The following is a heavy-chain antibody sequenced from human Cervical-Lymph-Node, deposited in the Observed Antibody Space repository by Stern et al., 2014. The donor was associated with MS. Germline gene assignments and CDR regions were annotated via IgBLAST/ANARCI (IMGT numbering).Heavy chain of an antibody. CDR1: GGSISSSSYY. CDR2: IYYSGST. D-gene: IGHD3-22*01. CDR3: ARWAYSSGWYNWFDP. V-gene: IGHV4-39*01. J-gene: IGHJ5*02. Sequence: QVQLQESGPGLVKPSETLSLTCTVSGGSISSSSYYWGWIRQPPGKGLEWIGSIYYSGSTYYNPSLKSRVTISVDQSKNQFSLKLSSVTAADTAVYYCARWAYSSGWYNWFDPWGQGTLVTVSS.